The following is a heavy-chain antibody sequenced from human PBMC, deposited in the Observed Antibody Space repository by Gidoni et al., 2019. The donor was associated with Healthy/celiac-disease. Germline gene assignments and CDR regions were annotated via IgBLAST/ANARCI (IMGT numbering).Heavy chain of an antibody. CDR1: GGTFSSYA. CDR2: IIPIFGTA. CDR3: ARKTYYYDSSGYYPFDY. J-gene: IGHJ4*02. D-gene: IGHD3-22*01. V-gene: IGHV1-69*01. Sequence: QVQLVQSGAEVKKPGSSVKVSCKASGGTFSSYAISWVRQAPGQGLEWMGGIIPIFGTANYAQKFQGRVTITADEFTSTAYMELSSLRSEDTAVYYCARKTYYYDSSGYYPFDYWGQGTLVTVSS.